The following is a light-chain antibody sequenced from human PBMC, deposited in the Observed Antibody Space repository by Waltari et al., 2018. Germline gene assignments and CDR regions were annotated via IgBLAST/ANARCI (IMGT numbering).Light chain of an antibody. J-gene: IGKJ1*01. CDR3: QQRSNWPPWT. CDR2: DAS. Sequence: EIVLTQSPATLSLSPGERATLSGSASLSVSSYLPWYQQKPGQAPRLLIYDASSMATGIPARFSGRGSGTDFTLTISSLEPEDFAVYYCQQRSNWPPWTFGQGTKVEIK. CDR1: LSVSSY. V-gene: IGKV3-11*01.